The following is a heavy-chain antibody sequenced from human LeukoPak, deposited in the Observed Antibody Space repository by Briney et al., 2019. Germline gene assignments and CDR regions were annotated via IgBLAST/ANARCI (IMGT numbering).Heavy chain of an antibody. CDR2: IWYDGSNK. Sequence: GGSLRLSCAASGYTFSRDGMHWVRQAPGKGLEWVAVIWYDGSNKFYADSVKGRFTISRDDSKSTLYLQMDSLRADDTAVYYCARINGAGYGIDYWGQGTLVTVSS. CDR3: ARINGAGYGIDY. CDR1: GYTFSRDG. J-gene: IGHJ4*02. D-gene: IGHD2-8*01. V-gene: IGHV3-33*01.